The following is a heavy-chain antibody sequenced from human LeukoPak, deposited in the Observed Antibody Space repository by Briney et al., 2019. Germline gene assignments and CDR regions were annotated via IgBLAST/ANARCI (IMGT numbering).Heavy chain of an antibody. J-gene: IGHJ6*03. D-gene: IGHD4-11*01. V-gene: IGHV4-39*07. CDR1: GGSITSSIYY. Sequence: PSETLSLTCTVSGGSITSSIYYWGWIRQPPGTGLEWIGSIYYSGSTYYHPSLKSRVTISVDTSKNQFSLKLSSVTAADTAVYYCASTGYYYHYVDVWGKGTTVTVSS. CDR2: IYYSGST. CDR3: ASTGYYYHYVDV.